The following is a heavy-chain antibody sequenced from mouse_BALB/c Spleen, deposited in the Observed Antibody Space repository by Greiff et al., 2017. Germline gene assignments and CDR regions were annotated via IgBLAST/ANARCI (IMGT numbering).Heavy chain of an antibody. Sequence: LMESGASVKISCKTFGYTFTASTMHWVKQSHGKSLEWIGGINPNNGGTSYNQKFKGKATLTVDKSSSTAYMELSSLTSEDSAVYYCARNYGSLYYFDYWGQGTTLTVSS. CDR1: GYTFTAST. V-gene: IGHV1-26*01. J-gene: IGHJ2*01. CDR3: ARNYGSLYYFDY. CDR2: INPNNGGT. D-gene: IGHD1-1*01.